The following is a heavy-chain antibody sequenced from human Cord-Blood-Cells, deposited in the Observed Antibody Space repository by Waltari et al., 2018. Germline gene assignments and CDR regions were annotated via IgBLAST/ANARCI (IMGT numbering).Heavy chain of an antibody. V-gene: IGHV4-38-2*01. J-gene: IGHJ4*02. Sequence: QVQLQESGPGLVKPSETLSLTCAVSGYSISSGYYWGWIRQPPGKGLEWIGSIYHSGSTYDNPSLKSRVTISVDTSKNQFSLKLSSVTAADTAVYYCARAYCSSTSCYPFDYWGQGTLVTVSS. CDR3: ARAYCSSTSCYPFDY. D-gene: IGHD2-2*01. CDR2: IYHSGST. CDR1: GYSISSGYY.